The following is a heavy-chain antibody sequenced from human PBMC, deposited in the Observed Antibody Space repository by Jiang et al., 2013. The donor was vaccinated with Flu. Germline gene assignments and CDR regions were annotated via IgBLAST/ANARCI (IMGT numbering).Heavy chain of an antibody. CDR3: ARDSHPYSNYGRGFDY. J-gene: IGHJ4*02. Sequence: GAEVKKPGASVTVSCKASGYTFTGYGISWVRQAPGQGLEWMGWISGYNGNTNYAQEVQGRVTMTTDTSTSTAYMELSSLRSEDTAVYYCARDSHPYSNYGRGFDYWGQGTLVTVSS. V-gene: IGHV1-18*01. CDR2: ISGYNGNT. CDR1: GYTFTGYG. D-gene: IGHD4-11*01.